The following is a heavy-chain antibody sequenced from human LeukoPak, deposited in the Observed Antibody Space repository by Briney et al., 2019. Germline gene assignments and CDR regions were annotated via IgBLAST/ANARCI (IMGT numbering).Heavy chain of an antibody. V-gene: IGHV1-18*01. CDR3: AREGADYSSGYYSHLDY. J-gene: IGHJ4*02. Sequence: ASVKVSCKASGYTFTNYGISWVRQAPGQGLEWMGWISAYTGNTNCAQNFQGRVTMTTDTSTSTAYMELSSLRSEDTAVYYCAREGADYSSGYYSHLDYWGQGTLVTVSS. D-gene: IGHD3-22*01. CDR1: GYTFTNYG. CDR2: ISAYTGNT.